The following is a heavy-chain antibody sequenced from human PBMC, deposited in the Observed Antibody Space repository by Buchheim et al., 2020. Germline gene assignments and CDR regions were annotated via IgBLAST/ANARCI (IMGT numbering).Heavy chain of an antibody. CDR1: GFTFSDYY. D-gene: IGHD1-1*01. CDR2: IGNRGSDI. V-gene: IGHV3-11*01. Sequence: QVQLVESGGDLVKPGGSLRLSCAASGFTFSDYYITWIRQAPGRGLEWVSYIGNRGSDISYADSVKGRFTISRDNAKNSVYLQMNSLRAEDTAVYYCARAVEFDYWGQGTL. J-gene: IGHJ4*02. CDR3: ARAVEFDY.